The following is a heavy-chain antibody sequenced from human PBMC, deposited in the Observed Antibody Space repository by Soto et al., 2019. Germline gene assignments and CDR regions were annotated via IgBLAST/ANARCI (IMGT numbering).Heavy chain of an antibody. Sequence: QVQLQESGPGLVKPSGTLSLTCAVSGGSISSSNWWSWVRQPPGKGLEWIGEIYHSGSTNYNPSLKSRVTISVDKSKNQFSLKLSSVTAADTAVYYCAMREDISVWGSYRYSPFDYWGQGTLVTVSS. V-gene: IGHV4-4*02. CDR1: GGSISSSNW. D-gene: IGHD3-16*02. CDR2: IYHSGST. J-gene: IGHJ4*02. CDR3: AMREDISVWGSYRYSPFDY.